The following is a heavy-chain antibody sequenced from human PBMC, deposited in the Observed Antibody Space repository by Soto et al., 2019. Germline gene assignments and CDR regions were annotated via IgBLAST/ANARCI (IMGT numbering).Heavy chain of an antibody. CDR3: PRHQRSGWYERTRWYFDV. D-gene: IGHD6-19*01. V-gene: IGHV4-39*01. J-gene: IGHJ2*01. Sequence: WETLSLACTVSGGSISSSSYYWGWIRQPPGKGLEWIGSIYYSGSTYYNPSLKRRVTISVDTSKNQFSLKLSSVTAADTAVYYSPRHQRSGWYERTRWYFDVWGCGSLVTVS. CDR2: IYYSGST. CDR1: GGSISSSSYY.